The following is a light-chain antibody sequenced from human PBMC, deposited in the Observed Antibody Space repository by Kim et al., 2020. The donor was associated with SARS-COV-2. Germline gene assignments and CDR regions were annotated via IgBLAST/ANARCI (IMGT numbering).Light chain of an antibody. V-gene: IGKV1-9*01. CDR3: QQLNSYPLT. Sequence: VGNRVTITCRTRQSISSYLTWYQQKPGKAPKLLIYAASTWQSGVPSGFSGSGSGTDFTLTISSLQPEDFATYYCQQLNSYPLTFGGGTKVDIK. CDR2: AAS. CDR1: QSISSY. J-gene: IGKJ4*01.